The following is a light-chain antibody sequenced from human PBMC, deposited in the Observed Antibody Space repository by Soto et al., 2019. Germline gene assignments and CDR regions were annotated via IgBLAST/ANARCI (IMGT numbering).Light chain of an antibody. J-gene: IGLJ1*01. V-gene: IGLV2-18*02. CDR2: EVS. Sequence: QSVLTHPPSVSGSPGQSVAISCTGTSSDVGSYNRVSWYQQPPGAAPKLMIYEVSNRPSGVPDRFSGSKSGNTASLTISGLQAEDEADYYCNSYTGSSTYGFGTGTKVTVL. CDR1: SSDVGSYNR. CDR3: NSYTGSSTYG.